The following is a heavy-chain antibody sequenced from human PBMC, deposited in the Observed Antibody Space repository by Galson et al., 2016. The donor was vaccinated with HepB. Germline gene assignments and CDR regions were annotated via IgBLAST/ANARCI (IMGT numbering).Heavy chain of an antibody. J-gene: IGHJ4*02. D-gene: IGHD1-1*01. CDR2: FFSGGRT. CDR1: GGSVGSGGVY. Sequence: SETLSLTCTLSGGSVGSGGVYWGWIRQPPGKGLDYVGNFFSGGRTSYNPSLESRVSISADTSKNQFSLKLTSVTAADSGVYYCGTSTGTTEYWGQGTLVTVSS. CDR3: GTSTGTTEY. V-gene: IGHV4-39*01.